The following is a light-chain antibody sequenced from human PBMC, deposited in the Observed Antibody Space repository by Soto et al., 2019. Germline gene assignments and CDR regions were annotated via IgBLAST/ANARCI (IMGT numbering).Light chain of an antibody. CDR2: DAS. Sequence: ESVLTQSPGTLSLSPGERATLSCRASQSVSSYLAWYQQKPGQAPRLLIYDASNRATGIPARFSGGGSGTDFTLTIDNLEPEDFALYYCQQRSNWPPITFGQGTRLEIK. CDR3: QQRSNWPPIT. J-gene: IGKJ5*01. V-gene: IGKV3-11*01. CDR1: QSVSSY.